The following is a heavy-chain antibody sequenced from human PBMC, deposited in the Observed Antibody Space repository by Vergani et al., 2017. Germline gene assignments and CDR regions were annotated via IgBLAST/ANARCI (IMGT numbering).Heavy chain of an antibody. CDR1: GGSISSSSYY. Sequence: QLQLQESGPGLVKPSETLSLTCTVSGGSISSSSYYWGWIRQPPGKGLEWIGSIYYSGSTYYNPSLKSRVTISVDTSKNQFSLKLSSVTAADTAVYYCARVGRGGGEPMDVWGQGTTVTVSS. J-gene: IGHJ6*02. CDR2: IYYSGST. D-gene: IGHD3-10*01. V-gene: IGHV4-39*07. CDR3: ARVGRGGGEPMDV.